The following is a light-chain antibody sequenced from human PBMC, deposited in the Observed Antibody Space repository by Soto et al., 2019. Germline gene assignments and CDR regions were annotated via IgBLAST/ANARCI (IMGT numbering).Light chain of an antibody. V-gene: IGLV1-44*01. J-gene: IGLJ2*01. CDR2: SNH. CDR1: SSNIGRNT. Sequence: QSVLTQPPSASGTPGQRVTISCSGSSSNIGRNTVHWYQHLPGTAPKLLIYSNHQRPSGVTDRFSGSKSGTSASLAISGLQSDDEADYYCAAWDDSLNGVIFCGGTKLTVL. CDR3: AAWDDSLNGVI.